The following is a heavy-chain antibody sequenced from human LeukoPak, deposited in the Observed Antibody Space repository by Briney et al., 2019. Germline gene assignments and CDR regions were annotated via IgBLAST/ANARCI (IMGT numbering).Heavy chain of an antibody. CDR1: GFTFSSYA. Sequence: GGSLRLSCAASGFTFSSYAMSWVRQAPGKGLEWVSAISGSGGSTYHADSVKGRFTISRDNSKNTLYLQMNSLRAEDTAVYYCAKVWDWGIGSYWGQGTLVTVSS. CDR2: ISGSGGST. V-gene: IGHV3-23*01. CDR3: AKVWDWGIGSY. D-gene: IGHD3/OR15-3a*01. J-gene: IGHJ4*02.